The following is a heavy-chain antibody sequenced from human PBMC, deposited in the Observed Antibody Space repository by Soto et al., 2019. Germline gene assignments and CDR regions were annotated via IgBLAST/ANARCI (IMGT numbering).Heavy chain of an antibody. Sequence: EVQLVESGGGLVQPGGSLRLSCAVSGFTVSSNYMSWVRQAPGKGLEWVSVIYSGGSTYYADSVKGLFTISRHNSKNTLYIQMNSLRVEDTAVYYCARVVVGAYDYWGQGTLVTVSS. CDR1: GFTVSSNY. J-gene: IGHJ4*02. CDR3: ARVVVGAYDY. CDR2: IYSGGST. V-gene: IGHV3-53*04. D-gene: IGHD1-26*01.